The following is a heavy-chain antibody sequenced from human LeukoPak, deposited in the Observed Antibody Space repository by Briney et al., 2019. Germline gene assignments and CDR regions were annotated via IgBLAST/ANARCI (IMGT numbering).Heavy chain of an antibody. J-gene: IGHJ4*02. CDR1: GYTFSSYW. Sequence: GESLKISCKASGYTFSSYWIGLVRQMPRKGLEWMGIIYPGGSDTRYSPSFEGIVSMSADKSISTAYVEWSSLKASDTAMYYCARPKGGEGSDYWGQGTLVTVSS. CDR3: ARPKGGEGSDY. CDR2: IYPGGSDT. V-gene: IGHV5-51*01. D-gene: IGHD3-10*01.